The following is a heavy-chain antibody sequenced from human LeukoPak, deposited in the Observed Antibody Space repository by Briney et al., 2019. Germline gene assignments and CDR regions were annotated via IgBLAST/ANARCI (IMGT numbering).Heavy chain of an antibody. CDR2: IIPIFGTA. Sequence: SVKVPCKASGGTFSSYAISWVRQAPGQGLEWMGGIIPIFGTANYAQKFQGRVTITTDESTSTAYMELSSLRSEDTAVYHCARESGRGWGSLCYWGQGTLVTVSS. J-gene: IGHJ4*02. CDR1: GGTFSSYA. V-gene: IGHV1-69*05. CDR3: ARESGRGWGSLCY. D-gene: IGHD3-16*01.